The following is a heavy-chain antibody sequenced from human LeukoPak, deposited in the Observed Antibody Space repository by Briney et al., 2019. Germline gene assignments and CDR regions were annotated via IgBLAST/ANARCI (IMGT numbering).Heavy chain of an antibody. CDR3: AKSLSSGWSSYYFGD. J-gene: IGHJ4*02. V-gene: IGHV3-30*18. D-gene: IGHD6-19*01. CDR1: GFTFSSYG. Sequence: GGSLRLSCAASGFTFSSYGMHWVRQPPGKGLEWVAVISYDGRNMYYGDSVKGRFTISRDNSKNTLYLQMNSLRPEDTAVYYCAKSLSSGWSSYYFGDWGQGTLVAVSS. CDR2: ISYDGRNM.